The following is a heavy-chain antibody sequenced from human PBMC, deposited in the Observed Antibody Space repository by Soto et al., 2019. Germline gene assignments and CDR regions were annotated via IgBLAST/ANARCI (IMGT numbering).Heavy chain of an antibody. CDR3: ARDEGWYYGSGSYYNWFDP. D-gene: IGHD3-10*01. CDR1: GFTFSSYS. V-gene: IGHV3-21*01. J-gene: IGHJ5*02. Sequence: GGSLRLSCAASGFTFSSYSMNWVRQAPGKGLEWVSSISSSSSYIYYADSVKGRFTISRDNAKNSLYLQMNSLRAEDTAVYYCARDEGWYYGSGSYYNWFDPWGQGTLVTVPS. CDR2: ISSSSSYI.